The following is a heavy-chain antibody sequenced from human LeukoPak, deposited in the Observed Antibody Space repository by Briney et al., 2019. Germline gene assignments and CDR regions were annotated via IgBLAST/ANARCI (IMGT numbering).Heavy chain of an antibody. CDR3: AKRRDGYIDVY. Sequence: GGSLRLSCAASGFIFRTYPMSWVRQAPGKGLEWVSAITGSGDKTYYADSVKGRFTISRDNSKNTLSLQMNSLRAEDTAIYYCAKRRDGYIDVYWGQGTLVTVSS. CDR2: ITGSGDKT. CDR1: GFIFRTYP. D-gene: IGHD5-24*01. J-gene: IGHJ4*02. V-gene: IGHV3-23*01.